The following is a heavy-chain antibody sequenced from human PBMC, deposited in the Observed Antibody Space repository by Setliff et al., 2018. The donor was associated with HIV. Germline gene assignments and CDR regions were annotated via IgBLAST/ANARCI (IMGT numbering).Heavy chain of an antibody. CDR3: TTDTGELGVNDYGDYVPFDY. D-gene: IGHD4-17*01. Sequence: GGSLRLSCAGSGFTFSNASMTWVRQAPGKGLEWVGRIKTKTEGGTTDYAAPVKGRFTISRDDSKNTLYLQMNSLETEDTAVYYCTTDTGELGVNDYGDYVPFDYWGQGTLVTV. CDR2: IKTKTEGGTT. J-gene: IGHJ4*02. V-gene: IGHV3-15*01. CDR1: GFTFSNAS.